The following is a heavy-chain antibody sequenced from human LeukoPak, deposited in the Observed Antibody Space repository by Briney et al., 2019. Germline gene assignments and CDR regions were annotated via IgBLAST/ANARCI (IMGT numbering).Heavy chain of an antibody. D-gene: IGHD3-22*01. CDR3: ARGYSSPYYYDSSGYLAFDI. CDR2: IYYSGST. J-gene: IGHJ3*02. V-gene: IGHV4-59*01. CDR1: GGSISSYY. Sequence: SETLSLTCTVSGGSISSYYWSWIRQPPGKGLEWLGYIYYSGSTNYNPSLKSRVTISVDTSKNQFSLKLSSVTAADTAVYYCARGYSSPYYYDSSGYLAFDIWGQGTMVTVSS.